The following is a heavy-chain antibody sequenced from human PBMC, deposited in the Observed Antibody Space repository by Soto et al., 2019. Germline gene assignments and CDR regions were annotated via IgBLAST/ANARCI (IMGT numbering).Heavy chain of an antibody. CDR2: IKSKADGGTT. J-gene: IGHJ4*01. CDR1: GFIFSNAW. CDR3: TTDSYINMPIVRFDE. D-gene: IGHD2-2*01. V-gene: IGHV3-15*07. Sequence: GGSLRLSCAASGFIFSNAWINWVRQAPGKGLEWVDRIKSKADGGTTDFAAPVKGRFAISRGDSKNMMYMEMSSLRTEDTAVYYCTTDSYINMPIVRFDEWGHGTLVTVSS.